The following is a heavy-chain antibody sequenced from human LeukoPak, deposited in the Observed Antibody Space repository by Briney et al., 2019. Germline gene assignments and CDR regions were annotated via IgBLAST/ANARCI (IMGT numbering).Heavy chain of an antibody. J-gene: IGHJ4*02. V-gene: IGHV1-18*01. Sequence: ASVKVSCKTSGYTFTYYFFSWVQQALGQGLEWMGWINAYNGNTNDAQKFQGRVTMTTDTSTSTAYMELRSLRSDDTAVYYCARGEKPYDYWGQGTLVSVSS. CDR2: INAYNGNT. D-gene: IGHD3-16*01. CDR3: ARGEKPYDY. CDR1: GYTFTYYF.